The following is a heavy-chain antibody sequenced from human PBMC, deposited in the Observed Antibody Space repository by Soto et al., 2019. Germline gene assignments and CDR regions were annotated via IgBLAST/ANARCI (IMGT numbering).Heavy chain of an antibody. Sequence: ASVKVSCKASGYTLNTYYMHGVLQSGLQGPEWMGIINPRGGGTTYAQNFQDRVTMTSDTSSSTVYMELSSLRSEDTAVYYCARGGGFSPYYYNLDVWGQGTTVTVSS. CDR3: ARGGGFSPYYYNLDV. D-gene: IGHD2-15*01. CDR2: INPRGGGT. CDR1: GYTLNTYY. J-gene: IGHJ6*02. V-gene: IGHV1-46*02.